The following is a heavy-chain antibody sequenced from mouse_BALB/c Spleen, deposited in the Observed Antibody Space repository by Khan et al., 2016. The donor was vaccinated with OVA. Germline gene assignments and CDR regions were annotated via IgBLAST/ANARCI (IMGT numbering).Heavy chain of an antibody. Sequence: QVQLKESGPGLVAPSQSLSITCTVSGLSLTNYGISWIRQPPGKGLEWLGVIWGDGSTNYHSALISRLSINKDNSKSQVFLKLHSLQTDDTATYYCAIIYYGYDWFTYWGQGTLVTVSA. D-gene: IGHD2-2*01. CDR2: IWGDGST. V-gene: IGHV2-3*01. J-gene: IGHJ3*01. CDR1: GLSLTNYG. CDR3: AIIYYGYDWFTY.